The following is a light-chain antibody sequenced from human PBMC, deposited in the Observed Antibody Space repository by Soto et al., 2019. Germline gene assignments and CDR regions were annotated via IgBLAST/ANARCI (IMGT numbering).Light chain of an antibody. V-gene: IGLV2-11*01. CDR1: SSDVGGYNF. CDR3: CSHADTYPYV. CDR2: DVS. Sequence: QSVLTQPRSVSGSPGQSVTISCTGTSSDVGGYNFVSWYQQHPGKAPKLMIYDVSLRPSGVPDRFSGSKSGNSAYLTISALQAEDEADYYCCSHADTYPYVFGTGTKLTVL. J-gene: IGLJ1*01.